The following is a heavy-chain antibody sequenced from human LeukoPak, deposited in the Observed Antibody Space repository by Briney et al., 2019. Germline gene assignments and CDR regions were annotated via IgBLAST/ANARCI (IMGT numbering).Heavy chain of an antibody. CDR2: INTDGSSP. V-gene: IGHV3-74*01. J-gene: IGHJ3*02. Sequence: PGGSLRLSCAASGFTFSAYWMHWVRQAPGKGLVWVSRINTDGSSPTYAASVKGRFTISRDNAKNTLYLQMNSLRAEDTAVYYCARQTYYYDSSGYSGDAFDIWGQGTMVTVSS. D-gene: IGHD3-22*01. CDR3: ARQTYYYDSSGYSGDAFDI. CDR1: GFTFSAYW.